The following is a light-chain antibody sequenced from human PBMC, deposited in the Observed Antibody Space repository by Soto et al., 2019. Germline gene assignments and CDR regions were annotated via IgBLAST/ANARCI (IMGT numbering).Light chain of an antibody. CDR2: APS. CDR3: LQHNSHPPWT. J-gene: IGKJ1*01. CDR1: QAIRNE. Sequence: DIQMTQSQSSLSASVGERVTITCRASQAIRNELNWYQQKRGKAPKRLIYAPSSLKSGVPSRFSGSAFETEFPLTISDLQPDDFATYSYLQHNSHPPWTFGQGTKVEIK. V-gene: IGKV1-17*02.